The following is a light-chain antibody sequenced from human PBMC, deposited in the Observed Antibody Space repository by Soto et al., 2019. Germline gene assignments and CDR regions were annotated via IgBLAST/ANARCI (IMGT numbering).Light chain of an antibody. V-gene: IGLV2-14*01. CDR2: EVS. Sequence: QSVLTQPASVSGSPGQSITISCTGTSSDVGGYDFVSWYQQHPGKAPKLMIYEVSNRPSGVSNRFSGSKSGNTASLTSSGLQAEDEADYYCSSYTSSSTVVFGGGTQVTVL. CDR1: SSDVGGYDF. J-gene: IGLJ2*01. CDR3: SSYTSSSTVV.